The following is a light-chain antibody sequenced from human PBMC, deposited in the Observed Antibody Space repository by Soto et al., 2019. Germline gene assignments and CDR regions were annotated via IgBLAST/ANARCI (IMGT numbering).Light chain of an antibody. V-gene: IGKV3-11*01. Sequence: EVLLTQSPATLSFTPGESATLSCRASQPINTYLGWYQQKSGQSPRLLIYDASNRAADIPARFSASGFGTDFTLTLSSLKPEDFGTYYCPHRSNWPPEDTFGQGTKLEI. CDR1: QPINTY. CDR2: DAS. J-gene: IGKJ2*01. CDR3: PHRSNWPPEDT.